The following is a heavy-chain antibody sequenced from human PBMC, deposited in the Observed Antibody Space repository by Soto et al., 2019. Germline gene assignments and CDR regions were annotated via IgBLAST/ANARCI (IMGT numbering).Heavy chain of an antibody. CDR3: VRVRISADESGNPFDP. CDR1: GFTFSDHY. D-gene: IGHD5-12*01. CDR2: TRNKANSSST. Sequence: EVQLVESGGGLVQPGGSLRLSCAASGFTFSDHYMDWVRQAPGMGLEWVGRTRNKANSSSTLYAASVKGRFTISRDDSRSSLSLQMNSLRSEDTAVYSCVRVRISADESGNPFDPWSQGTVVTVS. J-gene: IGHJ3*01. V-gene: IGHV3-72*01.